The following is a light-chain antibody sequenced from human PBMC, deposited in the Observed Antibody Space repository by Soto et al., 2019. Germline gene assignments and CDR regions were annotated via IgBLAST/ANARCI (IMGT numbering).Light chain of an antibody. CDR3: QSYDSSLSGPV. V-gene: IGLV1-40*01. Sequence: QSVLTQPPSVSGAPGQRVTISCTGSSSSIGAGYEVHWYQQLPGTAPKPLIYFNTNRPSGVPDRFSGSRSGTSASLAITGLQAEDEADYYCQSYDSSLSGPVFGGGTKVTVL. CDR2: FNT. CDR1: SSSIGAGYE. J-gene: IGLJ2*01.